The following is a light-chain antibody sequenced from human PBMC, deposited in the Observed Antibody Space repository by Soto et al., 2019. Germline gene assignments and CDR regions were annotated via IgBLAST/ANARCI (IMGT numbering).Light chain of an antibody. CDR3: QQYNSWLWT. J-gene: IGKJ1*01. CDR1: QSVSSK. CDR2: GAS. Sequence: EIVMPQSPATLSVSPGEGATLSCRASQSVSSKLAWYQQKPGQAPRLLIYGASTRATGIPARFSGSGSGTDFTLIISSLQSEDSAVYYCQQYNSWLWTFGHGTKVAIK. V-gene: IGKV3-15*01.